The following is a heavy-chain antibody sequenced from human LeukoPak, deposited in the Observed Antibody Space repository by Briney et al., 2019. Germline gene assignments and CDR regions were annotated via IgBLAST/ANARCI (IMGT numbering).Heavy chain of an antibody. Sequence: GGSLRLSCAASGFTFSSYEMNWVRQAPGKGLEWVSYISSSGSTIYYADSVKGRFTISRDNAKNSLYLQMNSLRAEDTAVYYCARVLRTDGYNIFDYWGQGTQVTVSS. D-gene: IGHD5-24*01. CDR1: GFTFSSYE. CDR2: ISSSGSTI. V-gene: IGHV3-48*03. CDR3: ARVLRTDGYNIFDY. J-gene: IGHJ4*02.